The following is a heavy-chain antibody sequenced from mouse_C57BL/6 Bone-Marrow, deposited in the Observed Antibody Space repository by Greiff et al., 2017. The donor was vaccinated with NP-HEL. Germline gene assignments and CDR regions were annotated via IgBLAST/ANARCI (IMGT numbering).Heavy chain of an antibody. Sequence: EVKLMESGGDLVKPGGSLKLSCAASGFTFSSYGMSWVRQTPDKRLEWVATISSGGSYTYYPDSVKGRFTISRDNAKNTLYLQMSSLKSEDTAMYYCASPLYYYGSSPAWFAYWGQGTLVTVSA. V-gene: IGHV5-6*01. J-gene: IGHJ3*01. CDR3: ASPLYYYGSSPAWFAY. CDR1: GFTFSSYG. D-gene: IGHD1-1*01. CDR2: ISSGGSYT.